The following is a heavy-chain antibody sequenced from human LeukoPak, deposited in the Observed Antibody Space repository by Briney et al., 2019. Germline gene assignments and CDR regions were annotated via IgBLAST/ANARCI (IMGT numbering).Heavy chain of an antibody. Sequence: GASVKVSCKASGYTFTSYGISWVRQAPGQGLEWMGWISAYNGNTNYAQKLQGRVTMTRNTSISTAYMELSSLRSEDTAVYYCARGQIYDYVWGSYRPVTLFDYWGQGTLVTVSS. CDR2: ISAYNGNT. D-gene: IGHD3-16*02. J-gene: IGHJ4*02. V-gene: IGHV1-18*01. CDR3: ARGQIYDYVWGSYRPVTLFDY. CDR1: GYTFTSYG.